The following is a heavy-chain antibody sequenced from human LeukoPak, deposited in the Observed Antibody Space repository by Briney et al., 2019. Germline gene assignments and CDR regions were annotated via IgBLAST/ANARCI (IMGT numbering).Heavy chain of an antibody. Sequence: GGSLRLSCAASGFTFSSYGMNWVRQAPGKGLEWVSYISSSGSTIYYADSVKGRFTISRDNAKNSLYLQMNSLRAEDTAVYYCARDDVDYHYYSGMDVWGKGSTVTASS. V-gene: IGHV3-48*03. CDR1: GFTFSSYG. CDR3: ARDDVDYHYYSGMDV. CDR2: ISSSGSTI. D-gene: IGHD4-17*01. J-gene: IGHJ6*04.